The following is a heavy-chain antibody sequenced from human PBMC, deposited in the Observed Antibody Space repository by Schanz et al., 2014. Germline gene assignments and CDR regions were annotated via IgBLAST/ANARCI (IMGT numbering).Heavy chain of an antibody. V-gene: IGHV3-66*01. Sequence: EGQLAESGGGLVQPGGSLRLSCAVSGFTVSSNHMSWVRQAPGKGLEWVSVIYSGIGAYYADSVKDRFTVSRDNSKNTVYLQMNRLRAEDTAVYSCARGIGGYGANNYFDYWGQGTLVTVSS. CDR1: GFTVSSNH. CDR2: IYSGIGA. CDR3: ARGIGGYGANNYFDY. J-gene: IGHJ4*02. D-gene: IGHD5-12*01.